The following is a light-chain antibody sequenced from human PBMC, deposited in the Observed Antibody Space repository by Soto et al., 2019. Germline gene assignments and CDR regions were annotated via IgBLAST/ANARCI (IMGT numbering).Light chain of an antibody. V-gene: IGLV1-51*01. CDR3: GTWDSSLSAGDVV. Sequence: QSVLTQPPSVSAAPGQKITISCSGSSSNIGNNYVSWYQQLPGTAPKLLMYDNNNRPSGIPDRFSGSKSGTSATLGITGLQTGDEDDYYCGTWDSSLSAGDVVFGGGTKVTVL. CDR1: SSNIGNNY. J-gene: IGLJ2*01. CDR2: DNN.